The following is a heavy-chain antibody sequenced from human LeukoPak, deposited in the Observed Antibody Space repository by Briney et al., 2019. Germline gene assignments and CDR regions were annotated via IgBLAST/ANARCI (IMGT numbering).Heavy chain of an antibody. V-gene: IGHV1-58*01. D-gene: IGHD3-10*01. CDR1: GFTFTTFA. CDR3: AAGPEYYYGSGSQSGWFDP. Sequence: ASVKVSCKASGFTFTTFAVQWVRQARGQRLEWIGWIVVGSGNTNYAQKFQERVTITRDMSTSTAYMELSSLRSEDTAVYYCAAGPEYYYGSGSQSGWFDPWGQGTLVTVSS. CDR2: IVVGSGNT. J-gene: IGHJ5*02.